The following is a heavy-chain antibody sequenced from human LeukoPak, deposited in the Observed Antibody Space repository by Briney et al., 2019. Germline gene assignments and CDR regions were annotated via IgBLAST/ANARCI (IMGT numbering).Heavy chain of an antibody. CDR2: SRNKANSYTI. CDR1: GFIFSDHY. Sequence: PGGSLRLSCAASGFIFSDHYMDWVRQAPGKGLEWVGRSRNKANSYTIEYAASVKGRFTISRDNSQNSLYLQMNSLKTENTAVDYCNSGFFSGFCYSGQEWGPGTLVTVSS. CDR3: NSGFFSGFCYSGQE. D-gene: IGHD2-15*01. J-gene: IGHJ4*01. V-gene: IGHV3-72*01.